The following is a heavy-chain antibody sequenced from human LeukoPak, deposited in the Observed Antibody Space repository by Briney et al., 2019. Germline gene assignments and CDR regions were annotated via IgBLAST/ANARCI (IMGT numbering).Heavy chain of an antibody. J-gene: IGHJ4*02. V-gene: IGHV3-30-3*01. CDR1: GFTFSSYA. D-gene: IGHD6-19*01. CDR3: AAGYSSGWYPTPPNFDY. Sequence: GRSLRLSCAASGFTFSSYAMHWVRQAPGKGLEWVAVISYDGSNKYYADSVKGRFTISRDNSKNTLYLQMNSLRAEDTAVYYCAAGYSSGWYPTPPNFDYWGQGTLVTVSS. CDR2: ISYDGSNK.